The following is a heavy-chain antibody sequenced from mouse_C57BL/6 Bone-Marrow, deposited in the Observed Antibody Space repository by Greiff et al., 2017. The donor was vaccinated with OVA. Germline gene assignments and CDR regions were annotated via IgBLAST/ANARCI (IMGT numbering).Heavy chain of an antibody. CDR2: IDPSDSYT. J-gene: IGHJ1*03. V-gene: IGHV1-69*01. CDR1: GYTFTSYW. Sequence: VQLQQPGAELVMPGASVKLSCKASGYTFTSYWMHWVKQRPGQGLEWIGEIDPSDSYTNYNQKFKGKSTLTVDKSSSTAYMQLSSLTSEDSAVYYCARCYYYGSSWYFDVWGTGTTVTVAA. D-gene: IGHD1-1*01. CDR3: ARCYYYGSSWYFDV.